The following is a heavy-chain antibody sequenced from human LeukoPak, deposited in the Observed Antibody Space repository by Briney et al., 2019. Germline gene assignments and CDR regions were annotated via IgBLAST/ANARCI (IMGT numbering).Heavy chain of an antibody. D-gene: IGHD6-13*01. J-gene: IGHJ4*02. CDR3: ARLAYSSSPNDLPYFDY. Sequence: SSETLSLTCTVSGGSISSSSYYRGCIRQPPGKGLEWIGSIYYSGSTYYNPSLKSRVTISVDTSKNQFSLKLSSVTAADTAVYYCARLAYSSSPNDLPYFDYWGQGTLVTVSS. CDR2: IYYSGST. CDR1: GGSISSSSYY. V-gene: IGHV4-39*01.